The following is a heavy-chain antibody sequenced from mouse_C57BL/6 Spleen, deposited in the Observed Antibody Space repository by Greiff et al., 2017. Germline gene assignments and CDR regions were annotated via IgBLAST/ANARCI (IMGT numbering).Heavy chain of an antibody. CDR2: IHPNSGST. CDR1: GYTFTSYW. V-gene: IGHV1-64*01. J-gene: IGHJ1*03. D-gene: IGHD1-1*01. Sequence: VKLQQPGAELVKPGASVKLSCKASGYTFTSYWMHWVKQRPGQGLEWIGMIHPNSGSTNYNEKFKSKATLTVDKSSSTAYMQLSSLTSEDSAVYYGARGATVVATGGYFDVWGTGTTVTVSS. CDR3: ARGATVVATGGYFDV.